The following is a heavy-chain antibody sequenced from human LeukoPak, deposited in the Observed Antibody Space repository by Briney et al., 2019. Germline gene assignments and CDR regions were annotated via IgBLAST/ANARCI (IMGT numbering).Heavy chain of an antibody. Sequence: PGGSLRLSCAASGFTFSSYAMSWVRQAPGKGLEWVSAISGSGGSTYYADSVKGRFTISRDNSKNTLYVQMNSLRAEDTAVYYCAKVVEYSSSSYYYYYYGMDVWGQGTTVAVSS. CDR1: GFTFSSYA. CDR3: AKVVEYSSSSYYYYYYGMDV. J-gene: IGHJ6*02. CDR2: ISGSGGST. V-gene: IGHV3-23*01. D-gene: IGHD6-6*01.